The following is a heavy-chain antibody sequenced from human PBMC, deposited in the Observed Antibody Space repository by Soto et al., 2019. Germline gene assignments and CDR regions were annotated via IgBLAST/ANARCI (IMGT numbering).Heavy chain of an antibody. J-gene: IGHJ4*02. Sequence: QVQLVQSGAGVENPGDSVKVSCKASGYTFSDYVIHWVRQAPGQSLEWMGWINAGNGNTKYSQKFQGRATITRDTSASTAYMELSRLTYEDTAVYYCARGVWGHDYWGQGTLVTVSS. CDR2: INAGNGNT. CDR3: ARGVWGHDY. V-gene: IGHV1-3*01. CDR1: GYTFSDYV. D-gene: IGHD3-16*01.